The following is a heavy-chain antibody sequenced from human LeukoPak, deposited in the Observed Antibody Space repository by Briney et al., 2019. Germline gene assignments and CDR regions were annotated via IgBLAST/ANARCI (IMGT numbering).Heavy chain of an antibody. CDR2: IYTSGST. CDR1: GGSISSYY. Sequence: SETLSLTCTVSGGSISSYYWSWIRQPAGKGLEWIGRIYTSGSTDYNPSLKSRVTISVDTSKNQFSLKLSSVTAADTAVYYCARGRYSSSSDYWGQGTLVTVSS. J-gene: IGHJ4*02. V-gene: IGHV4-4*07. CDR3: ARGRYSSSSDY. D-gene: IGHD6-13*01.